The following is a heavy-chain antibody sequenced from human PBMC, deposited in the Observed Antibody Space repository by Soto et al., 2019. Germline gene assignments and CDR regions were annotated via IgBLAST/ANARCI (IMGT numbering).Heavy chain of an antibody. J-gene: IGHJ6*03. CDR1: GFTFSSYA. CDR3: AKEGYCSGGSCYYTSDYYYMDV. D-gene: IGHD2-15*01. V-gene: IGHV3-23*01. CDR2: ISGSGGST. Sequence: EVQLLESGGGLVQPGGSLRLSCAASGFTFSSYAMSWVRQAPGKGLEWVSAISGSGGSTYYADSVKGRFTISRDNSKNTLYLQMNSLRAEDTAVYYCAKEGYCSGGSCYYTSDYYYMDVWGKGTTVTVSS.